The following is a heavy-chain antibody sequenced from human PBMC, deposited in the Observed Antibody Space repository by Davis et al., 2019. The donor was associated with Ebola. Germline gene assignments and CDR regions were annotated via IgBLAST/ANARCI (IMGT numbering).Heavy chain of an antibody. D-gene: IGHD1-7*01. CDR3: ARGPTTSGLDY. CDR1: GVSTNSADFY. Sequence: MPSETLSLTCTVSGVSTNSADFYWAWFRQPPAKGPEWIGYIYYSGSTYYSPSFKNRVTMSIDTSKNQFSLKLSSVTAADTAVYYCARGPTTSGLDYWGQGTLVTVSS. V-gene: IGHV4-30-4*08. J-gene: IGHJ4*02. CDR2: IYYSGST.